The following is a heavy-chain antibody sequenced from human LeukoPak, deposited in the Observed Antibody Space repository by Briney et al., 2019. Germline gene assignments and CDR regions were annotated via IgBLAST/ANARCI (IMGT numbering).Heavy chain of an antibody. CDR3: ARDIGGGSPFDY. CDR1: GFTFTSSA. V-gene: IGHV1-58*01. D-gene: IGHD2-15*01. J-gene: IGHJ4*02. Sequence: ASVKVSCKASGFTFTSSAVQWVRQARGQRLEWIGWIVVGSGNTNYAQKFQGRVTITADKSTSTAYMELSSLRSEDTAVYYCARDIGGGSPFDYWGQGTLVTVSS. CDR2: IVVGSGNT.